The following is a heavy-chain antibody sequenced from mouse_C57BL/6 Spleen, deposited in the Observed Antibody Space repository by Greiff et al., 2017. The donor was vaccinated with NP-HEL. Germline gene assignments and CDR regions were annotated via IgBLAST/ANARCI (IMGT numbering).Heavy chain of an antibody. CDR2: INPNNGGT. J-gene: IGHJ4*01. CDR1: GYTFTDYN. V-gene: IGHV1-22*01. D-gene: IGHD1-1*01. CDR3: ARQGTTVVDYYAMDY. Sequence: EVQLQQSGPELVKPGASVKMSCKASGYTFTDYNMHWVKQSHGKSLEWIGYINPNNGGTSYNQKFKGKATLTVNKSSSTAYMELRSLTSEDSAVYYCARQGTTVVDYYAMDYWDQGTSVTVSS.